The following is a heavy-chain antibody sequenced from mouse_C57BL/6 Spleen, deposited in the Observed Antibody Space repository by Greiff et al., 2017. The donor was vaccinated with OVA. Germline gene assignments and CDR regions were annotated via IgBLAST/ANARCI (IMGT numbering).Heavy chain of an antibody. J-gene: IGHJ1*03. CDR2: ISDGGSYT. CDR1: GFTFSSYA. CDR3: ARDEARGYDWYFDV. D-gene: IGHD3-1*01. Sequence: DVKLVESGGGLVKPGGSLKLSCAASGFTFSSYAMSWVRQTPEKRLEWVATISDGGSYTYYPDNVKGRFTISRDNAKNNLYLQMSHLKSEDTAMYYCARDEARGYDWYFDVWGTGTTVTVSS. V-gene: IGHV5-4*01.